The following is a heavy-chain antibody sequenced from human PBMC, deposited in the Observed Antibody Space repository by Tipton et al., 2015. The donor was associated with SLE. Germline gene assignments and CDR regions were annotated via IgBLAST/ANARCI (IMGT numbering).Heavy chain of an antibody. CDR3: ARGLRFTMVQGVEY. CDR1: GGSINNYY. CDR2: IYYSGST. J-gene: IGHJ4*02. Sequence: TLSLTCTVSGGSINNYYWSWIRQPPGKGLEWIGYIYYSGSTNYNPSLKSRVTISVDTSKNQFSLKLSSVTAADTAVYYCARGLRFTMVQGVEYWGQGTLVTVSS. D-gene: IGHD3-10*01. V-gene: IGHV4-59*01.